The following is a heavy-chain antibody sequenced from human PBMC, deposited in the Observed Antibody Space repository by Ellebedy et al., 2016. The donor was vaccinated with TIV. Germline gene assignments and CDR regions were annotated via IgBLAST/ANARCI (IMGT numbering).Heavy chain of an antibody. CDR1: GFTFSNYG. CDR2: IWYDEGAE. CDR3: ARSKDCSTSSCYRYYYYGMDV. Sequence: PGGSLRLSCAASGFTFSNYGMHWVRQAPGKGLEWVALIWYDEGAEYYTDSVKGRFTISRDNSKNTLYLQMNSLRVEDTAVYYCARSKDCSTSSCYRYYYYGMDVWGQGTMVTVSS. J-gene: IGHJ6*02. V-gene: IGHV3-33*01. D-gene: IGHD2-2*01.